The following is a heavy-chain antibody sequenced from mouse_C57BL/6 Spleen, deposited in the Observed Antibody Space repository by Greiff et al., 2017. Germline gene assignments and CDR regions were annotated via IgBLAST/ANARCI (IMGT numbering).Heavy chain of an antibody. CDR3: AREGYDSDLDY. Sequence: VQLQQSGAELAKPGASVKLSCKASGYTFTSYWMHWVKQRPGQGLEWIGYINPSSGYTKYNQKFKDKATLTADKSPSTAYMQLSSLTYEDSAVYYCAREGYDSDLDYWGQGTTLTVSS. CDR2: INPSSGYT. V-gene: IGHV1-7*01. CDR1: GYTFTSYW. D-gene: IGHD2-4*01. J-gene: IGHJ2*01.